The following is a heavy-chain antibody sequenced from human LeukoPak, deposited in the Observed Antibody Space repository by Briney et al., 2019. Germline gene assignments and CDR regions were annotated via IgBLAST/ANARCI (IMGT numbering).Heavy chain of an antibody. CDR2: ISGSGGST. CDR3: AKGGFPSWNWSQFDY. Sequence: GGSLRLSCAASGFTFSTYSMNWVRQAPGKGLEWVSAISGSGGSTYYADSVKGRFTISRDNSKNTLYLQMNSLRAEDTAVYYCAKGGFPSWNWSQFDYWGQGTLVTVSS. D-gene: IGHD1-7*01. CDR1: GFTFSTYS. V-gene: IGHV3-23*01. J-gene: IGHJ4*02.